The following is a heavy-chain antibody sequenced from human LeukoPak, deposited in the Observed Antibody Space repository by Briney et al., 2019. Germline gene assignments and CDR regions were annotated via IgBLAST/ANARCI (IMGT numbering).Heavy chain of an antibody. D-gene: IGHD1-26*01. CDR2: IWYDGSNK. V-gene: IGHV3-33*06. J-gene: IGHJ4*02. Sequence: GESLKISCAASGFTFSSYGMHWVRQAPGKGLEWVAVIWYDGSNKYYADSVKGRFTISRDNSKNTLYLQMNSLRAEDTAVYYCAKDPSGDLTATTDYWGQGTLVTVSS. CDR1: GFTFSSYG. CDR3: AKDPSGDLTATTDY.